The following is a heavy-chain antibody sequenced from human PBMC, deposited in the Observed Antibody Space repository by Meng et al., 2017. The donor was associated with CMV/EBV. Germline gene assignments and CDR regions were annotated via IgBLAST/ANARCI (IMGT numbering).Heavy chain of an antibody. CDR1: GFTVSSYY. J-gene: IGHJ4*02. V-gene: IGHV3-66*02. CDR2: IYSGGTT. Sequence: GESLKISCAASGFTVSSYYMDWVRQAPGKGLEWVSVIYSGGTTKYADSVKGRFIISRDNSKNTLSLQVSSLRPEDTAVYYCAREIGTAAGRFDYWGQGSLVTVSS. CDR3: AREIGTAAGRFDY. D-gene: IGHD6-25*01.